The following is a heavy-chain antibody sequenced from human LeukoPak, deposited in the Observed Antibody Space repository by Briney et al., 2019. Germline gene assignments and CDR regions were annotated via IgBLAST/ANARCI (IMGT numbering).Heavy chain of an antibody. J-gene: IGHJ4*02. CDR2: ISAYNGHT. CDR3: AREQNYYDSSGYRIYYFDY. D-gene: IGHD3-22*01. V-gene: IGHV1-18*01. CDR1: GYTFTSYG. Sequence: ASVTVSCKASGYTFTSYGINWVRQAPGQGLEWMGWISAYNGHTNYAQKVQGRVSMTTDTSTNTAYMELRSLRSDDTAVYYCAREQNYYDSSGYRIYYFDYWGQGTLVTVSS.